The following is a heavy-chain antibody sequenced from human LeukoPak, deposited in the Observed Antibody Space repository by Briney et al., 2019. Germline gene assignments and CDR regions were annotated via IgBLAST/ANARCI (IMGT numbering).Heavy chain of an antibody. CDR2: ISSRSSDT. J-gene: IGHJ3*02. V-gene: IGHV3-11*06. CDR3: ARGRSITILRGVAISDGFDI. D-gene: IGHD3-10*01. Sequence: GGSLRLSCAASGFTFSDYYMSWIRQAPGKGLEWVSYISSRSSDTNYADSVKGRFTISRDNAKNSLYLQMNSLRPDDTAVYYCARGRSITILRGVAISDGFDIWGQGTKVTVS. CDR1: GFTFSDYY.